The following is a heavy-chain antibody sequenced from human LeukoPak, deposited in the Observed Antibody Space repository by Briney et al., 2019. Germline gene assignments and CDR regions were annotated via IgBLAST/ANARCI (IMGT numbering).Heavy chain of an antibody. J-gene: IGHJ4*02. CDR2: IYYSGST. D-gene: IGHD1-26*01. CDR1: GGSISSGTYY. CDR3: ARNASDSGTSYFDY. V-gene: IGHV4-39*01. Sequence: SETLSLTCTVSGGSISSGTYYWGWIRQPPGKGLEWIGSIYYSGSTSYNPSLKSRVTISVDTSKNQFSLKLDSVTAAVTAVYYCARNASDSGTSYFDYWGQGTLVTVSS.